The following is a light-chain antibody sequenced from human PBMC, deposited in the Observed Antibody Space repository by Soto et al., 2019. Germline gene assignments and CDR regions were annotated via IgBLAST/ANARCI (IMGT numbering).Light chain of an antibody. J-gene: IGKJ5*01. CDR3: QQYDNSPIT. CDR1: QSVSSTY. CDR2: GAP. Sequence: EIVLTQSPGTLSLSPGERATLSCRASQSVSSTYLIWYQQKPGQAPRLLIYGAPSRATGIPDRFSGTGSETDFTLTISRLEPEDFAVYYCQQYDNSPITFGQGTRLEIK. V-gene: IGKV3-20*01.